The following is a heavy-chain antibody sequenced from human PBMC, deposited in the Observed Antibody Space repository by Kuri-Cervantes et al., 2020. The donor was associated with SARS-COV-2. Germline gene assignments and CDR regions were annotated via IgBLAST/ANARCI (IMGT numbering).Heavy chain of an antibody. J-gene: IGHJ5*02. CDR3: AKSDWFDP. Sequence: GGSLRLSCAASGFTFGNYRMHWVRQAPGKGLVWVSRFMSDGTSPSYADSVRGRFTISRDNAKNTLYLQMNSLRADDTAVYYCAKSDWFDPWGQGTLVTVSS. V-gene: IGHV3-74*01. CDR1: GFTFGNYR. CDR2: FMSDGTSP.